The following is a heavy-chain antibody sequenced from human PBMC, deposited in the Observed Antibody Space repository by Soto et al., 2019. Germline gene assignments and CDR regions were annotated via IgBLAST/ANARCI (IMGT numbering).Heavy chain of an antibody. D-gene: IGHD6-19*01. CDR3: ARFGQGLSIDY. Sequence: SLRLSCAASGFTFSSYAMHWVRQAPGKGLEWVAVISYDGSNKYYADSVKGRFTISRDNSKNTLYLQMDSLRAEDTAVYYCARFGQGLSIDYSGQGTLVTVST. J-gene: IGHJ4*02. V-gene: IGHV3-30-3*01. CDR1: GFTFSSYA. CDR2: ISYDGSNK.